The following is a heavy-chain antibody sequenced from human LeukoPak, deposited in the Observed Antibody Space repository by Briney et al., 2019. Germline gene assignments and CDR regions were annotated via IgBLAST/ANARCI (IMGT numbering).Heavy chain of an antibody. V-gene: IGHV2-5*02. J-gene: IGHJ4*02. CDR1: GCCRDTRGGG. CDR2: IYWDDDK. D-gene: IGHD3-3*01. Sequence: GPPLVNPTQTLTLTCTFSGCCRDTRGGGVGWIRQPPGKALERLSLIYWDDDKRYSPSLKRRVTITKDPSKHPVVLTMTNLDPVDTATYFCAHTPYDVLSGYSYFDYWGQGALVTVSS. CDR3: AHTPYDVLSGYSYFDY.